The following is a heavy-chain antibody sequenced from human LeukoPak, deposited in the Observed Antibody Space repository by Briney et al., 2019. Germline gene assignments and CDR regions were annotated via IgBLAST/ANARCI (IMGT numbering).Heavy chain of an antibody. CDR1: GGSISSYY. Sequence: SETLSLTCTVSGGSISSYYWSWIRQPPGKGLEWIGYIYYSGSTNYNPSLKSRVTISVDTSKNQFSLKLSSVTAADTAVYYCARSEGDAFDIWGQGTMVTVSS. V-gene: IGHV4-59*01. CDR3: ARSEGDAFDI. CDR2: IYYSGST. J-gene: IGHJ3*02.